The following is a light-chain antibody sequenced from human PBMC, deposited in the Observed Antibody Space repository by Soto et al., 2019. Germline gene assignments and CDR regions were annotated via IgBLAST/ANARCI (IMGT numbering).Light chain of an antibody. CDR2: KAS. CDR3: QQYTTYSIT. CDR1: QNIGTC. J-gene: IGKJ5*01. V-gene: IGKV1-5*03. Sequence: DIQMTQSPSTLSVFVGERVTITCRASQNIGTCLVWYQQKPGNAPTLLIYKASRLESGVPSRFSGSGSGTEFTLTISDLQPDDFATYYCQQYTTYSITFGQGTRLEIK.